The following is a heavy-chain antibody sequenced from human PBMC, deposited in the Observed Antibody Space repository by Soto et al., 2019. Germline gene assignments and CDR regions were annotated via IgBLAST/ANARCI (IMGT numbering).Heavy chain of an antibody. V-gene: IGHV1-18*01. J-gene: IGHJ4*02. CDR1: GYTFTSYG. D-gene: IGHD3-22*01. CDR2: ISAYNGNT. CDR3: AISALYDSSGDPTPYYFDY. Sequence: ASVKVSCKASGYTFTSYGISWVRQAPGQGLEWMGWISAYNGNTNYAQKLQGRVTMTTDTSTSTAYMELRSLRSDDTAVYYCAISALYDSSGDPTPYYFDYWGQGTLVTVSS.